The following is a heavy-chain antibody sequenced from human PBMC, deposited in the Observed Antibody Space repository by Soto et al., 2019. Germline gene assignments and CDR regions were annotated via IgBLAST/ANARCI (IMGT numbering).Heavy chain of an antibody. D-gene: IGHD4-17*01. CDR1: GFTFSRHG. J-gene: IGHJ4*02. CDR3: ARDDDYPDNGFDY. CDR2: ILNDASGH. Sequence: QVQLVESGGGVVQPGTSLRLSCAASGFTFSRHGMHWVRQTPGKGLEWLAVILNDASGHWYADSVNGRFTISRDNFENTLYLQMNGLRLEDTAMYSCARDDDYPDNGFDYWGQGTLVTVSS. V-gene: IGHV3-33*01.